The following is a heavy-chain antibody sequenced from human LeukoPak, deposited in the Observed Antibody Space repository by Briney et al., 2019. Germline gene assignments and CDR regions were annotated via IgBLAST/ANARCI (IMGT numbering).Heavy chain of an antibody. V-gene: IGHV3-33*01. Sequence: GGSLRLACAASGFTFSSYGMHWVRQAPGKGLEWVAVIWYDGSNKYYADSVKGRFTISRDNSKNTLYLQMNSLRAEDTAVYYCARATADSSSWFDYWGQGTLVTVSS. CDR3: ARATADSSSWFDY. CDR1: GFTFSSYG. D-gene: IGHD6-13*01. J-gene: IGHJ4*02. CDR2: IWYDGSNK.